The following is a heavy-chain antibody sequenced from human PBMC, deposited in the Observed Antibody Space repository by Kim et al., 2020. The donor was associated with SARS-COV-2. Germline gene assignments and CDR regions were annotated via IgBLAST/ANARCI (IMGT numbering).Heavy chain of an antibody. CDR1: GYTFTSYA. V-gene: IGHV7-4-1*02. J-gene: IGHJ6*02. CDR2: INTNTGNP. Sequence: ASVKVSCKASGYTFTSYAMNWVRQAPGQGLEWMGWINTNTGNPTYAQGFTGRFVFSLDTSVSTAYLQISSLKAEDTAVYDCARAQRYYDILTGYRSGYGMDVWGQGTTVTVSS. D-gene: IGHD3-9*01. CDR3: ARAQRYYDILTGYRSGYGMDV.